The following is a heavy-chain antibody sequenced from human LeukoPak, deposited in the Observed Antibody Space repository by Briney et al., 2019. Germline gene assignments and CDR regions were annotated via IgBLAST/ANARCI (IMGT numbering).Heavy chain of an antibody. D-gene: IGHD6-6*01. CDR3: AKHNSSSLSFDY. Sequence: TGGSLRLSCAASGFTFSSYAMSWVRQAPGKGLEWVSEISGSGSSTYYADSVKGRFTISRDNSKNTLYLQMNSLRAEDTALYYCAKHNSSSLSFDYWGQGTLVTVSS. CDR2: ISGSGSST. J-gene: IGHJ4*02. CDR1: GFTFSSYA. V-gene: IGHV3-23*01.